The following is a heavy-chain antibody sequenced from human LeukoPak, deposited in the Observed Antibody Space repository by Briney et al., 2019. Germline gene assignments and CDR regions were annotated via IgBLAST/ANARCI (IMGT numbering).Heavy chain of an antibody. J-gene: IGHJ4*02. CDR3: ATSSGYYYGEYY. Sequence: ASVKVSCKASGYTFASYDISWVRQAPGQGLEWMGWISAYNGNTNYAQKLQGRVTMTTDTSTSTAYMELRSLRSDDTAVYYCATSSGYYYGEYYWGQGTLVTVSS. CDR2: ISAYNGNT. V-gene: IGHV1-18*01. CDR1: GYTFASYD. D-gene: IGHD3-22*01.